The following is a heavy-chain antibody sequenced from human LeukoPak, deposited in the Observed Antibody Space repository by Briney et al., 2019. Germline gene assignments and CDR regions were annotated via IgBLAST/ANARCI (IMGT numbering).Heavy chain of an antibody. D-gene: IGHD6-19*01. Sequence: GGSLRLSCAASGFTFSDYYMSWIRQAPGKALEWVSYISSSGSTIYYADSVKGRFTISRDNAKNSLYLQMNSLRAEDTAVYYCARQWYSSGWRRKPLDYWGQGTLVTVSS. V-gene: IGHV3-11*01. CDR1: GFTFSDYY. CDR3: ARQWYSSGWRRKPLDY. J-gene: IGHJ4*02. CDR2: ISSSGSTI.